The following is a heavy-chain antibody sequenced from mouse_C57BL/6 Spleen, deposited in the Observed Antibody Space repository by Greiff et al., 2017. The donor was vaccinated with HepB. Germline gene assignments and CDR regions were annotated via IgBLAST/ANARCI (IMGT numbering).Heavy chain of an antibody. V-gene: IGHV2-5*01. Sequence: VKLVESGPGLVQPSQSLSITCTVSGFSLTSYGVHWVRQSPGKGLEWLGVIWRGGSTDYNAAFMSRLSITKDNSKSQVFFKMNSLQADDTAIYYCAKNPYYYGSSYAPMDYWGQGTSVTVSS. J-gene: IGHJ4*01. D-gene: IGHD1-1*01. CDR1: GFSLTSYG. CDR3: AKNPYYYGSSYAPMDY. CDR2: IWRGGST.